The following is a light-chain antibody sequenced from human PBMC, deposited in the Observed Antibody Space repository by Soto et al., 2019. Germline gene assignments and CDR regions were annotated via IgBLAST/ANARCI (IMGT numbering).Light chain of an antibody. J-gene: IGLJ1*01. CDR2: EDN. V-gene: IGLV1-51*01. Sequence: QPVLSQPPSVSAAPGQKVTISCARSSSNNGGNSVSWDRQRPGTAPRRLIYEDNKRHIGIPDRFSGSNSGTSATVGITGFQPGDEADYECGSWDSRLSGYGFGTGTKVTGL. CDR3: GSWDSRLSGYG. CDR1: SSNNGGNS.